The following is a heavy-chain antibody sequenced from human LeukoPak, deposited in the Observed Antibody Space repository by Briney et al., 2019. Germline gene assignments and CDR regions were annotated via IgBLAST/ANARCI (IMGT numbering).Heavy chain of an antibody. D-gene: IGHD5-18*01. CDR3: ARDRDSYGSMGFDP. CDR1: GYTFTSYA. Sequence: GASVKVSCKASGYTFTSYAMHWVRQAPGQRLEWMGWINAGNGNTKYSQEFQGRVTITRDTSASTAYMELSSLRSEDMAVYYCARDRDSYGSMGFDPWGQGTLVTVSS. CDR2: INAGNGNT. J-gene: IGHJ5*02. V-gene: IGHV1-3*03.